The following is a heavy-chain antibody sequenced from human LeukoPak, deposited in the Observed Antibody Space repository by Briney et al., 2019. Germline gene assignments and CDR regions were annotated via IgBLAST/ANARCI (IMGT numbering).Heavy chain of an antibody. Sequence: GGSLRLSCVASGFTFSSYAMSWVRQPPGKGLEWVSGISGSGANTYYADSVKGQITISRDNSKNTLYLQMNSLRAEDTAVYYCATQNGGYSHAFDIWGQGTMVSVSS. D-gene: IGHD5-18*01. CDR3: ATQNGGYSHAFDI. V-gene: IGHV3-23*01. CDR2: ISGSGANT. CDR1: GFTFSSYA. J-gene: IGHJ3*02.